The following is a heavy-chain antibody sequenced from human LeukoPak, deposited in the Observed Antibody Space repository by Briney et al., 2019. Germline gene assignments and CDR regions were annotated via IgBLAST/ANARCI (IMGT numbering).Heavy chain of an antibody. J-gene: IGHJ4*02. CDR2: ISHSGST. D-gene: IGHD6-13*01. CDR3: ARDGKYSSSTWPLDY. V-gene: IGHV4-38-2*02. Sequence: SETLSLTCTVSDYSITSGYYWGWIRQPPGKGLEWIGSISHSGSTYYSPSLKSRVTMSVDTSKSQFSLKLSSVTAADTAVYYCARDGKYSSSTWPLDYWGQGTLVTVSS. CDR1: DYSITSGYY.